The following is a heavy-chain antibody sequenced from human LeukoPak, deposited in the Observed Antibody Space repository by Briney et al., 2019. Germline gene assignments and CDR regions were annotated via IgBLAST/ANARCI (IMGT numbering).Heavy chain of an antibody. J-gene: IGHJ6*02. CDR2: IYYSGST. CDR1: GGSISSYY. CDR3: ARTRQLVNYYYYYGMDV. D-gene: IGHD6-6*01. Sequence: SETLSLTCTVSGGSISSYYWSWIRQPPGKGLEWIGYIYYSGSTNYNPSLKSRVTISVDTSKNQFSLKLSSVTAADTAVYYCARTRQLVNYYYYYGMDVWGQGTTVAVSS. V-gene: IGHV4-59*01.